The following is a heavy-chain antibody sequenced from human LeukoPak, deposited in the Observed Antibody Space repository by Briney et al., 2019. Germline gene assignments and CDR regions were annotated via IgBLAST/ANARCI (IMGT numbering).Heavy chain of an antibody. J-gene: IGHJ3*02. D-gene: IGHD2-2*01. V-gene: IGHV3-21*01. CDR2: ISSSSSYI. Sequence: PGGSLRLSCAASGFTFSSYSMNWVRQAPGKGLEWVSSISSSSSYIYYADSVKGRFTISRDNAKNSLYLQMNSLRAEDTAVYYCARERKVVPAAKDAFDIWGQGTTVTVSS. CDR1: GFTFSSYS. CDR3: ARERKVVPAAKDAFDI.